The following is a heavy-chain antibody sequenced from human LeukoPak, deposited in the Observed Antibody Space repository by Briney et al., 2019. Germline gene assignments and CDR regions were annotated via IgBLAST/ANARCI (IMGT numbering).Heavy chain of an antibody. V-gene: IGHV3-33*01. J-gene: IGHJ6*04. CDR2: IWYDGSNK. CDR3: ARDPSMVRGVYYYYYYGMDV. CDR1: GFTFSSYG. D-gene: IGHD3-10*01. Sequence: GGSLRLSCAASGFTFSSYGMHWVRQAPGKGVEWGAVIWYDGSNKYYADSVKGRFTISRDNSKNTLYLQMNSLRAEDTAVYYCARDPSMVRGVYYYYYYGMDVWGKGTTVTVSS.